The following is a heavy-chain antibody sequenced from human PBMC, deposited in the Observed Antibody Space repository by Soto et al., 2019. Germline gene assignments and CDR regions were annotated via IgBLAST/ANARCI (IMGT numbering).Heavy chain of an antibody. D-gene: IGHD6-13*01. V-gene: IGHV1-69*13. CDR2: IIPIFGTA. J-gene: IGHJ4*02. Sequence: SVKVSCKASGVTFSSYAISWVRQAPGQGLEWMGGIIPIFGTANYAQKFQGRVTITADESTSTAYMELSSLRSEDTAVYYCARGQIAAAGTHFDYWGQGTLVTVSS. CDR3: ARGQIAAAGTHFDY. CDR1: GVTFSSYA.